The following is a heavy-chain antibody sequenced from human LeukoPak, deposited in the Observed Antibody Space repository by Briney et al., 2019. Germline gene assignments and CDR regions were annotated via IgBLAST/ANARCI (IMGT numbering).Heavy chain of an antibody. CDR1: GYTFSDYY. J-gene: IGHJ4*02. Sequence: ASVKVSCKASGYTFSDYYIFWVRQAPGQGLEWVRWINPNSGGTDSAQKFQGRVTMTRDTSISTAYMELSSLRSDDTAIYYCARVHFDLSTGYYPFDYWGQGTLVTVSS. D-gene: IGHD3-9*01. V-gene: IGHV1-2*02. CDR2: INPNSGGT. CDR3: ARVHFDLSTGYYPFDY.